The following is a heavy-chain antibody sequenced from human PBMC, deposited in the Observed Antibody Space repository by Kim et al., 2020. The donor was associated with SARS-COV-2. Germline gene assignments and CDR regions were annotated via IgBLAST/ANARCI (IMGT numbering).Heavy chain of an antibody. J-gene: IGHJ4*02. CDR3: TRSRVFDY. V-gene: IGHV3-49*02. Sequence: SGGTTEYVGSLKGRFTISRDDSKSVAYMQMNSLITDDTAMYYCTRSRVFDYWGLGTLVTVSS. CDR2: SGGTT.